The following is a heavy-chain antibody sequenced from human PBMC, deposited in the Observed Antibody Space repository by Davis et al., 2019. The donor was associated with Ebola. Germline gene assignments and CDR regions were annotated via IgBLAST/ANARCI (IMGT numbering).Heavy chain of an antibody. J-gene: IGHJ6*04. CDR2: INTNTGNP. Sequence: ASVKVSCKASGYTFTSYAMNWVRQAPGQGLEWMGWINTNTGNPTYAQGFTGRFVFSLDTSVSTAYLQISSLKAEDTAVYYCARGMNQQRGLTTYYYYYGMDVWGKGTTVTVSS. CDR1: GYTFTSYA. D-gene: IGHD6-25*01. CDR3: ARGMNQQRGLTTYYYYYGMDV. V-gene: IGHV7-4-1*02.